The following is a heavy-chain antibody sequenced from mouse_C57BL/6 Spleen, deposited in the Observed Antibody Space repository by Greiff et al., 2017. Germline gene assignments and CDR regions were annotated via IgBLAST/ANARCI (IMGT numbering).Heavy chain of an antibody. CDR2: IWRGGST. V-gene: IGHV2-5*01. CDR3: AKNWGSNYDYFDY. J-gene: IGHJ2*01. Sequence: LQQSGPGLVQPSQSLSITCTVSGFSLTSYGVHWVRQSPGKGLEWLGVIWRGGSTDYNAAFMSRLSITKDNSKSQVFFKMNSLQADDTAIYYCAKNWGSNYDYFDYWGQGTTLTVSS. CDR1: GFSLTSYG. D-gene: IGHD2-5*01.